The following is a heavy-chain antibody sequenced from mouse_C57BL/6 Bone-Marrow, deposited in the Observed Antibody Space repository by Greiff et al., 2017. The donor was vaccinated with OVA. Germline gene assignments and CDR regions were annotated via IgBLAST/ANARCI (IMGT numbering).Heavy chain of an antibody. J-gene: IGHJ2*01. V-gene: IGHV1-52*01. Sequence: QVQLQQPGAELVRPGSSVKLSCKASGYTFTSYWMHWVKQRPIQGLEWIGNIDPSDSETHYNQKFKDKATLTVDKSSSTAYMQLSSLTSEDSAVYYCARGGGNWDYFDYGGQGTTLTVSS. CDR3: ARGGGNWDYFDY. CDR1: GYTFTSYW. D-gene: IGHD4-1*01. CDR2: IDPSDSET.